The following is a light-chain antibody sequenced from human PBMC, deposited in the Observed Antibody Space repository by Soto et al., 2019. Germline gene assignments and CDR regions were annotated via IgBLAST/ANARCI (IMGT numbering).Light chain of an antibody. CDR3: QQTYSAPRT. Sequence: SESISRWLAWYQQRPGEAPKLLIFGASIPQSGVPSRFSGSGSGTYFTLTIDSLQPDDFATYFCQQTYSAPRTFGQGNKGDIK. V-gene: IGKV1-12*01. J-gene: IGKJ1*01. CDR2: GAS. CDR1: ESISRW.